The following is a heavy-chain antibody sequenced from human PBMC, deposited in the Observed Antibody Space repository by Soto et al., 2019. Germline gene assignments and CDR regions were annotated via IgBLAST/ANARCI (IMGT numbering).Heavy chain of an antibody. J-gene: IGHJ6*02. V-gene: IGHV4-59*02. CDR1: GDSVSRYY. Sequence: ETQFLTCTVSGDSVSRYYWNWIRQPPGKGLEWIGYIYNSGSTHYNPSLKSRVTISVDTSKNQFSLTLTSVTAADTAVYYCARAPTYSYGSGTPYYFYAMDVWGQGTTVTVSS. CDR3: ARAPTYSYGSGTPYYFYAMDV. CDR2: IYNSGST. D-gene: IGHD3-10*01.